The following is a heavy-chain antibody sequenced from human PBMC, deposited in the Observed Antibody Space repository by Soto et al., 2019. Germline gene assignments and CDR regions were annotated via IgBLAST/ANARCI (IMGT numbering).Heavy chain of an antibody. Sequence: ASVKVSCKASGYTFINDGISWVRQAPGQGLEWMGWISTYNGNINYARKFQGRVTMTTDTSTSTAYMELRSLRYDDTAVYYCARDVIVEATEFDYWGQGTLVTVSS. J-gene: IGHJ4*02. CDR2: ISTYNGNI. CDR3: ARDVIVEATEFDY. CDR1: GYTFINDG. D-gene: IGHD1-1*01. V-gene: IGHV1-18*01.